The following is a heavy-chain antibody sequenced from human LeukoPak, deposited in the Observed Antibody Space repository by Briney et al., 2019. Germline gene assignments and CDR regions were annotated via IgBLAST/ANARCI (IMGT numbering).Heavy chain of an antibody. D-gene: IGHD2-2*01. J-gene: IGHJ4*02. CDR1: GYTFTSYD. Sequence: ASVKVSCKASGYTFTSYDINWVRQATGQGLEWMGWMNPNSGNTGYAQKFQGRVTMTRNTSISTAYMELSSLRSEDTAVYYCARGGGYCSSTSCYGGDYWGQGTLVTVSS. CDR3: ARGGGYCSSTSCYGGDY. V-gene: IGHV1-8*01. CDR2: MNPNSGNT.